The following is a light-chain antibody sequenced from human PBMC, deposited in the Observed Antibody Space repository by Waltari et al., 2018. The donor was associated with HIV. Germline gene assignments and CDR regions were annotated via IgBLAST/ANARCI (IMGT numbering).Light chain of an antibody. CDR1: SSNIGNNH. CDR3: AAWDDSLSGV. CDR2: RNN. J-gene: IGLJ2*01. V-gene: IGLV1-47*01. Sequence: QSVLTQPPSASGTPGQRVTISCSGGSSNIGNNHVSWYQQFPGTAPKLLIYRNNQRPSGFPDRFSGSKSGTSASLVISGLRSEDEADYYCAAWDDSLSGVFGGGTKVTVL.